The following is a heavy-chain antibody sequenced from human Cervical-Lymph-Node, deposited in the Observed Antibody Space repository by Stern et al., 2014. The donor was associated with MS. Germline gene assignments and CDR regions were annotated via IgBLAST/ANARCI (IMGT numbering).Heavy chain of an antibody. CDR2: TYHNGGST. CDR3: ARDFSARELGVLPY. J-gene: IGHJ4*02. Sequence: QVQLQESGAEVKKPGASVKVSCTASGYTFNTYYMHWVRQAPGQGLEWMGITYHNGGSTEYAQRFKGRVTLTMDTSTSTVYLELSSLRAEDTAVYCCARDFSARELGVLPYWGQGTLVTVSS. V-gene: IGHV1-46*02. D-gene: IGHD1-26*01. CDR1: GYTFNTYY.